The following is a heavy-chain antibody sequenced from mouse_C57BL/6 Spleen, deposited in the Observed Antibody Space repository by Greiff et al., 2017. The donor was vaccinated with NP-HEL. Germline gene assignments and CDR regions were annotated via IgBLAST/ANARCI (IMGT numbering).Heavy chain of an antibody. J-gene: IGHJ3*01. CDR2: INPNNGGT. CDR1: GYTFTDYY. CDR3: ARDYGSGSWFAY. Sequence: EVQLQQSGPELVKPGASVKISCKASGYTFTDYYMNWVKQSHGKSLEWIGDINPNNGGTSYNQKFKGKATLTVDKSSSTAYMELRSLTSEDSAVFYCARDYGSGSWFAYWGQGTLVTVAA. D-gene: IGHD1-1*01. V-gene: IGHV1-26*01.